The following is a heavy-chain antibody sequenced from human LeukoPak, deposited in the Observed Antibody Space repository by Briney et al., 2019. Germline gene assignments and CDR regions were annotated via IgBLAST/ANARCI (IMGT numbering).Heavy chain of an antibody. CDR1: GASISSLTNF. CDR3: ARHAALGGVIDFFDY. CDR2: IYYSGTT. V-gene: IGHV4-39*01. Sequence: SETLSLTCTVSGASISSLTNFWGWIRQPPGRGLEWIGSIYYSGTTHYNPSLKSRLTMSVDTSNDQFSLSLSSVTAADTAVYFCARHAALGGVIDFFDYWGQGTLVGVSS. D-gene: IGHD3-16*02. J-gene: IGHJ4*02.